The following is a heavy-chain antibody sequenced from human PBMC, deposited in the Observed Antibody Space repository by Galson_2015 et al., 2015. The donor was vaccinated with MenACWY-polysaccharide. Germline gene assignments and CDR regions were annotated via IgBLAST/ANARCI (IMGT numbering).Heavy chain of an antibody. Sequence: SLRLSCAASGFTFSTYCMTWVRQAPGKGLDWGSNINGGSSIIDYAVSVKGRFTSARDNANNSLYLHMKSLRDDDTAVYYCARVSGIAGADDYWGQGTLVTVS. CDR3: ARVSGIAGADDY. D-gene: IGHD6-13*01. CDR2: INGGSSII. J-gene: IGHJ4*02. CDR1: GFTFSTYC. V-gene: IGHV3-48*02.